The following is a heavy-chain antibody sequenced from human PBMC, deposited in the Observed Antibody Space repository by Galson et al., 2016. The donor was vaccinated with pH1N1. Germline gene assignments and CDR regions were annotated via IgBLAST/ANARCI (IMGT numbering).Heavy chain of an antibody. CDR3: ARGRYCNNRDCLDFAH. J-gene: IGHJ4*02. Sequence: SVKVSCKASGYTFTGYYIHWVRQAPGQGLEWMGWIKPNSGDTKYAQKFQGRVTMTRDTSISTAYMELRSLRSDDTAIYYCARGRYCNNRDCLDFAHGGQGILVTVSS. CDR1: GYTFTGYY. V-gene: IGHV1-2*02. CDR2: IKPNSGDT. D-gene: IGHD2-8*01.